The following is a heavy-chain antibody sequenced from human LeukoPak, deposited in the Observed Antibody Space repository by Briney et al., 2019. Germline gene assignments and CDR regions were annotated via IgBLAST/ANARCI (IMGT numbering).Heavy chain of an antibody. V-gene: IGHV4-31*03. Sequence: SETLSLTCTVSGDSISTGGYYWSWIRQHPGKGLEWSGFVHYSGSAYYNPSLKSRLTISVDTSKNQFSLRLSSVTAADTAVYYCARILGYSYGQADYWGQGTLVTVSS. CDR3: ARILGYSYGQADY. CDR1: GDSISTGGYY. D-gene: IGHD5-18*01. CDR2: VHYSGSA. J-gene: IGHJ4*02.